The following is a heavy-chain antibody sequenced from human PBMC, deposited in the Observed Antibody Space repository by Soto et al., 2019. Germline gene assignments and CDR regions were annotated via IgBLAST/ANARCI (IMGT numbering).Heavy chain of an antibody. CDR2: IYYSGGT. Sequence: SETLSLTCTVSGGSISSYYWSWIRQPPGKGLEWIGYIYYSGGTNYNPSLKSRVTISVDTSKNQFSLKLSSVTAADTAVYYCARHSYCIGGSCYSRTNWFDPWGQGTLVTVSS. CDR3: ARHSYCIGGSCYSRTNWFDP. CDR1: GGSISSYY. J-gene: IGHJ5*02. D-gene: IGHD2-15*01. V-gene: IGHV4-59*08.